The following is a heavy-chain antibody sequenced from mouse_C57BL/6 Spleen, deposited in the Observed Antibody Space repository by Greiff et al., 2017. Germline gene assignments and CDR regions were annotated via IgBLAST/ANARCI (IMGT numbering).Heavy chain of an antibody. CDR3: ARELLLRRAMDY. V-gene: IGHV1-26*01. D-gene: IGHD1-1*01. Sequence: EVQLQQSGPELVKPGASVKISCKASGYTFTDYYMNWVKQSHGKSLEWIGDINPNNGGTSYNQKFKGKATLTVDKSSSTAYMELRSLTSEDSAVYYCARELLLRRAMDYWGQGTSVTVSS. J-gene: IGHJ4*01. CDR1: GYTFTDYY. CDR2: INPNNGGT.